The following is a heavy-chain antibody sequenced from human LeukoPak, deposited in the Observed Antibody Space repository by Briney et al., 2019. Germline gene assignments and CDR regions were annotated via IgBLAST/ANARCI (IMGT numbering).Heavy chain of an antibody. D-gene: IGHD3-10*01. Sequence: PSETLSLTCTVSGGSLSSGSYYWSWIRQPAGKGLEWIGRIYTSGSTNYNPSLKSRVTISVDTSKNQFSLRLSSVTAADTAVYYCARVGFGEHFDYWGQGTLVTVSS. V-gene: IGHV4-61*02. CDR1: GGSLSSGSYY. CDR2: IYTSGST. J-gene: IGHJ4*02. CDR3: ARVGFGEHFDY.